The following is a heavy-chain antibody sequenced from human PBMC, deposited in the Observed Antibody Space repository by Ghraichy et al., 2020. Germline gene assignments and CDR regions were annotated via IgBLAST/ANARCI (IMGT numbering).Heavy chain of an antibody. CDR3: ASSNYYDSSGSYYYYYGMDV. J-gene: IGHJ6*02. V-gene: IGHV3-23*01. D-gene: IGHD3-22*01. Sequence: GGSLRLSCAASGFTFSSYAMSWVRQAPGKGLEWVSAISGSGGSTYYADSVKGRFTISRDNSKNTLYLQMNSLRAEDTAVYYCASSNYYDSSGSYYYYYGMDVWGQGTTVTVSS. CDR2: ISGSGGST. CDR1: GFTFSSYA.